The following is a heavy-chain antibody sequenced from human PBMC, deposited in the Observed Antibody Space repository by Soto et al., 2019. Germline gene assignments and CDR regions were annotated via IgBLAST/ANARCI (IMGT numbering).Heavy chain of an antibody. D-gene: IGHD1-7*01. CDR3: AKTPLYQELRYHYYVMDV. Sequence: PGGSLRLSCTASGFTFGDYAMNWFRQAPGKGLEWVGFIRNKAYGGTTEYAASVKGRFTISRDDSKSIAYLQMNSLKSEDTAVYYCAKTPLYQELRYHYYVMDVCGQGTTVTVSS. CDR1: GFTFGDYA. J-gene: IGHJ6*02. V-gene: IGHV3-49*03. CDR2: IRNKAYGGTT.